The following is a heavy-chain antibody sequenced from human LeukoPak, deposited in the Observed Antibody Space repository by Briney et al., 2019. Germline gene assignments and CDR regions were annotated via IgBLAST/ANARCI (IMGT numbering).Heavy chain of an antibody. J-gene: IGHJ4*02. Sequence: SETLSLTCTVSGGSINSYYWDWIRQPPGMGLEYIGSIYYSGSTYYNPSLKSRVTISVDTSKNQFSLKLSSVTAADTAVYYCARHRGSSSLFDYWGQGTLVTVSS. CDR1: GGSINSYY. V-gene: IGHV4-39*01. D-gene: IGHD6-6*01. CDR2: IYYSGST. CDR3: ARHRGSSSLFDY.